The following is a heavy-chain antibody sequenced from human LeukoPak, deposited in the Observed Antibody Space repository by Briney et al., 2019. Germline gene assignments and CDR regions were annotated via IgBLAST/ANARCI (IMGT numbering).Heavy chain of an antibody. J-gene: IGHJ4*02. V-gene: IGHV3-23*01. CDR2: ISDSGGST. CDR3: AKGGHYSFFDY. CDR1: GFTFRSYA. Sequence: GGSLRLSCAASGFTFRSYAMSWVRQAPGKGLEWVSSISDSGGSTYYADSVKGRLTISRDNSKNTLYLQMNSLRAEDTAVYYCAKGGHYSFFDYWGQGTLVTVSS. D-gene: IGHD3-22*01.